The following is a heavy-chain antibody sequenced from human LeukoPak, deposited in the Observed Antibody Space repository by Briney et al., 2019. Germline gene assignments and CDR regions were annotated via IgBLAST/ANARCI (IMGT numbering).Heavy chain of an antibody. D-gene: IGHD3-10*01. V-gene: IGHV1-18*01. CDR1: GYTFTSYG. CDR3: ARWGPMVRGVTSWFDP. J-gene: IGHJ5*02. CDR2: ISAYNGNT. Sequence: ASVKVSCNASGYTFTSYGISWVRQAPGQRLEWMGWISAYNGNTSYAQKLQGRVTMTTDTSTSTAYMELRSLRSDDTAVYYCARWGPMVRGVTSWFDPWGQGTLVTVSS.